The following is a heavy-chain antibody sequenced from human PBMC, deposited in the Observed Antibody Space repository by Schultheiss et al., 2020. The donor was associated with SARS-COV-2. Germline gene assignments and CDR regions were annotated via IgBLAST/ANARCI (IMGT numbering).Heavy chain of an antibody. V-gene: IGHV4-34*01. D-gene: IGHD2/OR15-2a*01. J-gene: IGHJ5*02. CDR1: GGSFSGYY. CDR2: INHSGST. CDR3: ARSTLETSNWFDP. Sequence: SETLSLTCAVYGGSFSGYYWSWIRQPPGKGLGWIGEINHSGSTNYNPSLKSRVTISVDTSKNQFSLKLSSVTAADTAVYYCARSTLETSNWFDPWGQGTLVTVSS.